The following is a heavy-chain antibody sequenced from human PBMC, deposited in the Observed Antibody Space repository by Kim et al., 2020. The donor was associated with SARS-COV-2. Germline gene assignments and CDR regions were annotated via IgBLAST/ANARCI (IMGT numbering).Heavy chain of an antibody. D-gene: IGHD6-13*01. J-gene: IGHJ1*01. V-gene: IGHV3-15*01. CDR1: GFTFSNAW. CDR2: IKSKTDGGTT. CDR3: TTDPSYSSSWIEYFQH. Sequence: GGSLRLSCAASGFTFSNAWMSWVRQAPGKGLEWVGRIKSKTDGGTTDYAAPVKGRFTISRDDSKNTLYLQMNSLKTEDTAVYYCTTDPSYSSSWIEYFQHWGQGTLVTVSS.